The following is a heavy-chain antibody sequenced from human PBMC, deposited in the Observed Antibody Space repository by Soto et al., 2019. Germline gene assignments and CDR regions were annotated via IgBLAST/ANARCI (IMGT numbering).Heavy chain of an antibody. CDR2: IIPIFGTA. Sequence: QVQLVQSGAEVKKPGSSVKVSCKASGGTFSSYAISWVRQAPGQGLEWMGGIIPIFGTANYAQKFQGRVTITADESTSTAYIELSSLRSEDTAVYYCARDLGSSTSCYSCYYGMDVWGQGTTVTVSS. CDR1: GGTFSSYA. V-gene: IGHV1-69*01. J-gene: IGHJ6*02. CDR3: ARDLGSSTSCYSCYYGMDV. D-gene: IGHD2-2*02.